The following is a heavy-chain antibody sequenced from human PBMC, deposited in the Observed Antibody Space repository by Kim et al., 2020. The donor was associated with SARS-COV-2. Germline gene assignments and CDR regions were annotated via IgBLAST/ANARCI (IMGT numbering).Heavy chain of an antibody. CDR3: ARLIGYGGDFYYYYGMDV. J-gene: IGHJ6*02. Sequence: GESLQISCKGSGYSFTSYWIGWVRQMPGKGLEWMGIIYPGDSDTRYSPSFQGQVTISADKSISTAYLQWSSLKASDTAMYYCARLIGYGGDFYYYYGMDVWGQGTTVTVSS. CDR2: IYPGDSDT. D-gene: IGHD2-21*02. V-gene: IGHV5-51*01. CDR1: GYSFTSYW.